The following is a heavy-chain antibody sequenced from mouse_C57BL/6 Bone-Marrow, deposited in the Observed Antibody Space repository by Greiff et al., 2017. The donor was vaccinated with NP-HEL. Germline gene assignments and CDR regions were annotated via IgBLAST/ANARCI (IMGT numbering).Heavy chain of an antibody. J-gene: IGHJ1*03. CDR1: GYAFSSYW. CDR3: ARSFYYGSSVWYFDV. D-gene: IGHD1-1*01. CDR2: IYPGDGDT. Sequence: VKLMESGAELVKPGASVKISCKASGYAFSSYWMNWVKQRPGKGLEWIGQIYPGDGDTNYNGKFKGKATLTADKSSSTAYMQLSSLTSEDSAVYFCARSFYYGSSVWYFDVWGTGTTVTVSS. V-gene: IGHV1-80*01.